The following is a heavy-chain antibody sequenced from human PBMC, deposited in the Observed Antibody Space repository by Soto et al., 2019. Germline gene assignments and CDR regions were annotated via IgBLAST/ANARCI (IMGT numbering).Heavy chain of an antibody. CDR2: IYPGDSDT. CDR3: ARYSRDYDFWSGSHYYYGMDV. CDR1: GYSFTSYW. V-gene: IGHV5-51*01. D-gene: IGHD3-3*01. Sequence: GESLKISCKGSGYSFTSYWIGWVRQMPGKGLEWMGIIYPGDSDTRYSPSFQGQVTISADKSISTAYLQWSSLRAEDTAVYYCARYSRDYDFWSGSHYYYGMDVWGQGTTVTVS. J-gene: IGHJ6*02.